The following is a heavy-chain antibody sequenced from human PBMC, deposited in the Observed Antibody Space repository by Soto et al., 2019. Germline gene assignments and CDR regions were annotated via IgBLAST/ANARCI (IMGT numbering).Heavy chain of an antibody. V-gene: IGHV5-51*01. CDR2: IYPGDSDT. J-gene: IGHJ4*02. D-gene: IGHD3-3*01. CDR1: GYSFTSYW. Sequence: GESLKISCKGSGYSFTSYWIGWVRQMPGKGLEWMGIIYPGDSDTRNSPSFQRQVTISADTSISTAYLLWSSLKASDTAMYYCARLAYDFWSGYPLDYWGQGTLVTVSS. CDR3: ARLAYDFWSGYPLDY.